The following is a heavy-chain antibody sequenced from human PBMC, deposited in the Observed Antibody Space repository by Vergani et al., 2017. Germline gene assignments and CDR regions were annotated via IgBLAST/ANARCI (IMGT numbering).Heavy chain of an antibody. D-gene: IGHD1-26*01. J-gene: IGHJ6*02. CDR2: IWYDGSNK. CDR3: ARDRGGATGFWYYYYGMDV. Sequence: QVQLVESVGGVVQPGRSLRLSCAASGFTFSSYGMHWVRQAPGKGLEGVAVIWYDGSNKYYADSVKGRFTISRDNSKNTLYLQMNSLRAEDTAVYYCARDRGGATGFWYYYYGMDVWGQGTTVTVSS. CDR1: GFTFSSYG. V-gene: IGHV3-33*01.